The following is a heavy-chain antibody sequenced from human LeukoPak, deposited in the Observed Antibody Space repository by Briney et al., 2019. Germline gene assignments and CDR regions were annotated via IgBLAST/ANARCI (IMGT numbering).Heavy chain of an antibody. V-gene: IGHV5-51*01. Sequence: GESLKISCKGSGYSFTSYWIGWVRQMPGKGLEWMGIIYPGDSDTRYSPSFQGQVTISADKSISTAYLQWSSLKASDTAMYYCARQGDYVWGSYRPTGYYFGYWGQGTLVTVSS. CDR2: IYPGDSDT. J-gene: IGHJ4*02. D-gene: IGHD3-16*02. CDR1: GYSFTSYW. CDR3: ARQGDYVWGSYRPTGYYFGY.